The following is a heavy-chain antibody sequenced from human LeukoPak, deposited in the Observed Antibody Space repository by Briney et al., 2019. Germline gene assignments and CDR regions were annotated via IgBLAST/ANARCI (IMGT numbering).Heavy chain of an antibody. D-gene: IGHD6-13*01. CDR2: IKHNGST. CDR3: ARVHSSSWYPNYYCYYAMDV. V-gene: IGHV4-34*01. CDR1: GGSFSGYY. J-gene: IGHJ6*02. Sequence: PSETLSLTCAVYGGSFSGYYWSWIRQPPVKGLEWIGEIKHNGSTNYNPSRKSRLTQSVDTSKNQFSLKLSSVTATDTAVYYCARVHSSSWYPNYYCYYAMDVWGQGTTVTVSS.